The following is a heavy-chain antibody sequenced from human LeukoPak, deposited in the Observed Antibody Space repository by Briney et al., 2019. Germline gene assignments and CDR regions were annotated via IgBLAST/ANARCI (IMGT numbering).Heavy chain of an antibody. J-gene: IGHJ3*02. CDR3: ARDISSSTRAFDI. CDR2: ISSSNSHT. CDR1: GFTLSTYE. Sequence: PGGSLRLSCAASGFTLSTYEMTWVRQAPGKGLEWVSFISSSNSHTFYADSVKGRITIFTDTAKNSLYLQMNNLRGEDTAVYDCARDISSSTRAFDIWGQGTMVAVS. V-gene: IGHV3-48*03. D-gene: IGHD2-15*01.